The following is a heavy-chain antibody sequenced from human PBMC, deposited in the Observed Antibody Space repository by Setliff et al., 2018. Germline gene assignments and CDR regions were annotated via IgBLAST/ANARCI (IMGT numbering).Heavy chain of an antibody. Sequence: PSETLSLTCSVSGGSISGSHYSWVWMRQPPGKRLEWIGSTYYNGTAYYNPSLKSRVTMSVDTSKNQFSLKLTSVTAADTAVYYCRVWVDMIEVDSWAQGTLVTVSS. CDR3: RVWVDMIEVDS. D-gene: IGHD3-22*01. CDR2: TYYNGTA. J-gene: IGHJ4*02. V-gene: IGHV4-39*01. CDR1: GGSISGSHYS.